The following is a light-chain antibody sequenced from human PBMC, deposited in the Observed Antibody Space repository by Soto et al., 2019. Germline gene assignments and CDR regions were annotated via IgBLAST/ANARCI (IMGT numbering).Light chain of an antibody. CDR2: GAS. V-gene: IGKV3-20*01. Sequence: EIVLTQSPGTLSLSPGERATLSCRASQSVSSSYLAWYQQKPGQAPRLLIYGASSRATGIPDRFSGRGSGTDFTLTISRLEPEDFAVYYCQQYSFLPRTFGQGTKVDNK. CDR3: QQYSFLPRT. CDR1: QSVSSSY. J-gene: IGKJ1*01.